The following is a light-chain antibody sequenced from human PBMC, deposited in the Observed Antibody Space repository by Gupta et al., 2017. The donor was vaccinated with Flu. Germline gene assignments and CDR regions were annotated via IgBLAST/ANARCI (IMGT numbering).Light chain of an antibody. CDR3: QQRSNWSL. J-gene: IGKJ4*01. Sequence: EIVLTQSPATLSLSPGERWTRSCRASQSVSSYLAWYQQKPGQAPRLILYDASNSLNGSPDRFSGSGSRRDFTLTSSSRKIDDFAVYYWQQRSNWSLFGGGTKVEIK. CDR2: DAS. V-gene: IGKV3-11*02. CDR1: QSVSSY.